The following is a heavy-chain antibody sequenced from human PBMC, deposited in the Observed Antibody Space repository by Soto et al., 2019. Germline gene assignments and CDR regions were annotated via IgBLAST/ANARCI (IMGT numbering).Heavy chain of an antibody. CDR2: ISGSGGST. D-gene: IGHD6-13*01. V-gene: IGHV3-23*01. J-gene: IGHJ6*03. CDR3: ANGGIAAAGYYYYYMDV. Sequence: GGSLRLSCAASGFTFSSYAMSWVRQAPGKGLEWVSAISGSGGSTYYADSVKGRFTISRDNSKNTLYLQMNSLRAEDTAVYYCANGGIAAAGYYYYYMDVWGKGTTVTV. CDR1: GFTFSSYA.